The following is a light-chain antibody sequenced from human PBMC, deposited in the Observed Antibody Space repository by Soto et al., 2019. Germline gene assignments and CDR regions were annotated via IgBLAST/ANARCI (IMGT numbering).Light chain of an antibody. V-gene: IGKV1-5*01. CDR3: QQYHSYPFT. CDR2: DAS. Sequence: DIQMTQSPSTLSASVGDRVTITCRASQSISSWLAWYQQIPGKAPKLLIYDASSLQSGVPSRFSGSESGTEFTLTINSLQPDDVATYYCQQYHSYPFTFGPGTKVDI. J-gene: IGKJ3*01. CDR1: QSISSW.